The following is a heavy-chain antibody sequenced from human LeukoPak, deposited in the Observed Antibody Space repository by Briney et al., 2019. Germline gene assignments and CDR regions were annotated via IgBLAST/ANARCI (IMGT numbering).Heavy chain of an antibody. CDR2: IRSDCINT. Sequence: GGSLRLSCAASGFPFSSDWMHWLRQAPGKGLVWASHIRSDCINTTYADSVKGRFTISRDNAKNTLYLQMNSLRAEDTAVYYCGRVRRYGLDVGGQGTTVTVSS. D-gene: IGHD6-6*01. CDR3: GRVRRYGLDV. V-gene: IGHV3-74*01. J-gene: IGHJ6*02. CDR1: GFPFSSDW.